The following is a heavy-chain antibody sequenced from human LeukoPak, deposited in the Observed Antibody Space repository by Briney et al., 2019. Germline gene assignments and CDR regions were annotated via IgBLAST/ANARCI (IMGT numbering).Heavy chain of an antibody. CDR1: GFTFSSYA. V-gene: IGHV3-23*01. D-gene: IGHD3-9*01. J-gene: IGHJ6*02. CDR2: ISGSGGST. Sequence: GSLRLSCAASGFTFSSYAMSWVRQAPGKGLEWVSAISGSGGSTCYADSVKGRFTISRDNSKNTLYLQMNSLRAEDTAVYYCAKDQEGYDILTGYYYYGMDVWGQGTTVTVSS. CDR3: AKDQEGYDILTGYYYYGMDV.